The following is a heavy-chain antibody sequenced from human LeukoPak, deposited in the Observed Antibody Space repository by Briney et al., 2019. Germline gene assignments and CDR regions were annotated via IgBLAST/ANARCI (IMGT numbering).Heavy chain of an antibody. CDR2: IWYDGSNK. CDR3: ARDLHAYPPPYYGMDV. V-gene: IGHV3-33*01. CDR1: GFTFSSYG. D-gene: IGHD3-16*01. Sequence: GRSLRLSCAASGFTFSSYGMHWVRQAPGKGLEWVAVIWYDGSNKYYADSVKGRFTISRDNSKNTLYLQMNSLRAEDTAVYYCARDLHAYPPPYYGMDVWGQGTTVTVSS. J-gene: IGHJ6*02.